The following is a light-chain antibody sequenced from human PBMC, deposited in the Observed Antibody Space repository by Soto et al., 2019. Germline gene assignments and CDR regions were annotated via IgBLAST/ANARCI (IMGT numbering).Light chain of an antibody. V-gene: IGLV2-14*01. CDR3: SSYTSSATLV. Sequence: QSALTQPASVSGSPGQSITISCTGTSSDVGGHSYVSWYQQHPGKAPKLMIYDVSNRPSGVSNRFSGSKSGNTASLTISGLQAEDEADYYCSSYTSSATLVFGGGTKLTVL. J-gene: IGLJ2*01. CDR2: DVS. CDR1: SSDVGGHSY.